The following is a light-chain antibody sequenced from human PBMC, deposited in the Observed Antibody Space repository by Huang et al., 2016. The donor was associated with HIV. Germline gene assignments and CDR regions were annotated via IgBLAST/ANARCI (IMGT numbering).Light chain of an antibody. CDR1: QGISTY. V-gene: IGKV1-9*01. Sequence: IQLTQSPSSLSASVGDRVTITCRASQGISTYLALYQRKPGKVPRLLIYDASTLQSGVPSRFSGSGSGTDFTLTINSLQPEDFATYYCQQLYSYPLTFGGGTKLEI. CDR3: QQLYSYPLT. J-gene: IGKJ4*01. CDR2: DAS.